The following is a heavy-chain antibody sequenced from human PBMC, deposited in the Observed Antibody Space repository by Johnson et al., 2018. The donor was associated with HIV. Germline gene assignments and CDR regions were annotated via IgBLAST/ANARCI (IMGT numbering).Heavy chain of an antibody. CDR2: ISYDGSYK. J-gene: IGHJ3*02. D-gene: IGHD3-10*01. Sequence: QVQLVESGGGVVQPGRSLRLSCAASGFTFSNYAIHWVRQAPGKGLEWVAIISYDGSYKYSADSLKGRFTISRDNSKNTLYLQMNSLRIEDTAVYYCAKSTQASILRESGPYGAFDIWGQGTMVTVSS. V-gene: IGHV3-30*18. CDR1: GFTFSNYA. CDR3: AKSTQASILRESGPYGAFDI.